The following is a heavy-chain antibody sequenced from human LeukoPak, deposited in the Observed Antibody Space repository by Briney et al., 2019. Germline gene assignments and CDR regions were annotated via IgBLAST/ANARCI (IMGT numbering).Heavy chain of an antibody. Sequence: GASVKVSCKASGYTFTGYYMHWVRQAPGQGLEWMGWINPNSGGTNYAQKFQGRVTMTRDTSISTAYMELSRLRSDDTAVYYCASLVNIAAAGDDASDIWGQGTMVTVSS. CDR1: GYTFTGYY. D-gene: IGHD6-13*01. V-gene: IGHV1-2*02. CDR2: INPNSGGT. CDR3: ASLVNIAAAGDDASDI. J-gene: IGHJ3*02.